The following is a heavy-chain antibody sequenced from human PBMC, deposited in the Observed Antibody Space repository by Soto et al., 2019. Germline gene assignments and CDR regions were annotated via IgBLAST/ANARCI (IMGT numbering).Heavy chain of an antibody. CDR2: IISNDDK. Sequence: SGPTLVNPTETLTLTCSVSGFSLTDTRMGVSWSRQAPGKALEWLAHIISNDDKSYSTSLKSRLTISKDTSKSQVVLRMTNMDPVDTGRYYCAXTLFYSDSDGYYFEFDYWGPGTLVTVSS. CDR1: GFSLTDTRMG. V-gene: IGHV2-26*01. CDR3: AXTLFYSDSDGYYFEFDY. D-gene: IGHD3-22*01. J-gene: IGHJ4*02.